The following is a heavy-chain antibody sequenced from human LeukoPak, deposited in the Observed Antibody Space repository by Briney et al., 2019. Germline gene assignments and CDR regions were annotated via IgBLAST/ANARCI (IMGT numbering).Heavy chain of an antibody. CDR1: TSTFSNYW. J-gene: IGHJ3*02. CDR3: ARDVLAAGATGTFDI. CDR2: IKQDGSEK. V-gene: IGHV3-7*03. Sequence: GGSLRLSCAASTSTFSNYWMSWVCQAPGKGLEWVANIKQDGSEKYYVDSVKGRFTISRDNAKTSLYLQMNSLRAEDTAVYYCARDVLAAGATGTFDIWGQGTMVTVSS. D-gene: IGHD1-14*01.